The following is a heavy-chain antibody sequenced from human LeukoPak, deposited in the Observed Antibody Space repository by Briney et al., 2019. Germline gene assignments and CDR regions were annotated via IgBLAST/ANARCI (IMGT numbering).Heavy chain of an antibody. V-gene: IGHV4-4*07. J-gene: IGHJ5*02. D-gene: IGHD7-27*01. CDR2: IYTSGTT. CDR3: ARDREAVTTWGYDWFDP. CDR1: GGSISSYY. Sequence: SETLSLTCTVSGGSISSYYWSWIRQPAGEGLEWIGRIYTSGTTNYNPSLKSRVTMSVDTSKNQCSLKLSSVTAADTAVYYCARDREAVTTWGYDWFDPWGQGTLVTVSS.